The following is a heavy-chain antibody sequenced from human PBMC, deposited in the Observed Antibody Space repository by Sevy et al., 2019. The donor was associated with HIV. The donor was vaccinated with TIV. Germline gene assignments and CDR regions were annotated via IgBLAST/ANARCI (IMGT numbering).Heavy chain of an antibody. CDR3: AKEWTRLSDWHGEFDY. D-gene: IGHD2-21*02. CDR1: GFTFTNYG. J-gene: IGHJ4*02. Sequence: GGSLRLSCAASGFTFTNYGMHWVRQAPGKGLEWVSGISNSGANTYYADSVRGRFTVSRDNSKNTVYLQLNSLRAEDTAIYYCAKEWTRLSDWHGEFDYWGQGTLVTVS. CDR2: ISNSGANT. V-gene: IGHV3-23*01.